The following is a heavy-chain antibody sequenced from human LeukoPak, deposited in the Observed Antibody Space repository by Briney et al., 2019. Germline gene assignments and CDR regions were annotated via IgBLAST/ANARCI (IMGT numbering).Heavy chain of an antibody. Sequence: GRSLRLSCAAPGFTFSSYGMHWVRQAPGKGLEWVAVISYDGSNKYYADSVKGRFTISRDNSKNTLYLQMNSLRAEDTAVYYCAKDRGGRPKFFEHWGQGILVTVSS. CDR2: ISYDGSNK. CDR1: GFTFSSYG. CDR3: AKDRGGRPKFFEH. J-gene: IGHJ4*02. D-gene: IGHD2-15*01. V-gene: IGHV3-30*18.